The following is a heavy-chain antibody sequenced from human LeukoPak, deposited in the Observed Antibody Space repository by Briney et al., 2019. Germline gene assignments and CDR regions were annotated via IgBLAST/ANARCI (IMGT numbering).Heavy chain of an antibody. CDR1: GESFIGYF. D-gene: IGHD2-8*02. J-gene: IGHJ4*02. CDR2: INHIGRT. V-gene: IGHV4-34*01. Sequence: SDTLSLTCSVSGESFIGYFWTWLRQPPGKGVEWIMDINHIGRTRDNPSLKTRVSISVDTSTNQFSLTLTSVTAADTAVYFCARAQVVYSATGYFDYWGQGTLVTVSS. CDR3: ARAQVVYSATGYFDY.